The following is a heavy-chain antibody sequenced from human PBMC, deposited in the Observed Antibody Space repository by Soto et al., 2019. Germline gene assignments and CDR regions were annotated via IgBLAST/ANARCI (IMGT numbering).Heavy chain of an antibody. Sequence: SATLSLTCTVSCCTSRSYYLLLIRQPPGKGLEWIGYIYYSGSTNYNPSLKSRVTISVDTSKNQFSLKLSSVTAADTAVYYCAISGCGGDCYYHFFDAFDIWGQGKRVTVS. D-gene: IGHD2-21*02. J-gene: IGHJ3*02. CDR3: AISGCGGDCYYHFFDAFDI. CDR2: IYYSGST. CDR1: CCTSRSYY. V-gene: IGHV4-59*01.